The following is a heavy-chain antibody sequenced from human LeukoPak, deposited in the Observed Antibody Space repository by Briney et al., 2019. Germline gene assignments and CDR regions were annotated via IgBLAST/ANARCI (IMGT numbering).Heavy chain of an antibody. CDR3: ARVGYYGSGNTYYMDV. D-gene: IGHD3-10*01. V-gene: IGHV1-69*13. CDR2: IIPIFGTA. J-gene: IGHJ6*03. Sequence: SVKVSCKASGGTFISYAISWVRQAPGQGLEWMGGIIPIFGTAIYAQKFQGRVTITADESTSTAYMELSSLRSEDTAVYYCARVGYYGSGNTYYMDVWGKGTTVTVSS. CDR1: GGTFISYA.